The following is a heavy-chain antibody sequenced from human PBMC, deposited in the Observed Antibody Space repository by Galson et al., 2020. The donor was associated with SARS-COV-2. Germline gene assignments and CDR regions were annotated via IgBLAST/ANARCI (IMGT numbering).Heavy chain of an antibody. V-gene: IGHV3-33*06. J-gene: IGHJ6*02. D-gene: IGHD2-2*01. CDR1: GFTFSSYG. Sequence: GGSLRLSCAASGFTFSSYGMHWVRQAPGKGLEWVAVIWYDGSNKYYADSVKGRFTISRDNSKNTLYLQMNSLRAEDTAVYYCAKTGPAAVSSAYDYYGMDVWGQGTTVTVSS. CDR3: AKTGPAAVSSAYDYYGMDV. CDR2: IWYDGSNK.